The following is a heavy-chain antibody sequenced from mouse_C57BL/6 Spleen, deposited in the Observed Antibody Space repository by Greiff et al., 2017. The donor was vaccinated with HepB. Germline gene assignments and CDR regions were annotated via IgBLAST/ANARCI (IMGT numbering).Heavy chain of an antibody. V-gene: IGHV2-6*03. CDR2: IWSDGST. D-gene: IGHD2-5*01. CDR1: GFSLTSYG. CDR3: ASQYSNEYYYAMDY. Sequence: QVQLKESGPGLVAPSQSLSITCTVSGFSLTSYGVHWVRQPPGKGLEWLVVIWSDGSTTYNSALKSRLSISKDNSKSQVFLKMNSLQTDDTAMYYCASQYSNEYYYAMDYWGQGTSVTVSS. J-gene: IGHJ4*01.